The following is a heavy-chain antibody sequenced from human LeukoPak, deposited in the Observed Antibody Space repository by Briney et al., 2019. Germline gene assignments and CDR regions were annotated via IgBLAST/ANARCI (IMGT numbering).Heavy chain of an antibody. CDR3: ARGRKYGDYFDY. V-gene: IGHV4-61*02. CDR1: GGSISSSTYY. CDR2: IFSSGKT. D-gene: IGHD4-17*01. J-gene: IGHJ4*01. Sequence: SETLSLTCTVSGGSISSSTYYWNWTRQPAGKGLEWIGRIFSSGKTSYNPSLKSRVTMSVDTSKSQFSLSLSSVTAADTAVYYCARGRKYGDYFDYWGQGTLVSVSS.